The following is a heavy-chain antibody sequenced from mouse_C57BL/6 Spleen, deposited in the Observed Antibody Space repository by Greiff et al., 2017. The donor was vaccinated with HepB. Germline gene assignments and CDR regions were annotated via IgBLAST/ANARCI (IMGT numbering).Heavy chain of an antibody. CDR3: ARGYYGSSGTWFAY. V-gene: IGHV1-64*01. D-gene: IGHD1-1*01. CDR2: IHPNSGST. Sequence: QVQLQQPGAELVKPGASVKLSCKASGYTFTSYWMHWVKQRPGQGLEWIGMIHPNSGSTNYNEKFKSKATLTVDKSSSTAYMQLSSLTSEDSAVYYCARGYYGSSGTWFAYWGQGTLVTVSA. J-gene: IGHJ3*01. CDR1: GYTFTSYW.